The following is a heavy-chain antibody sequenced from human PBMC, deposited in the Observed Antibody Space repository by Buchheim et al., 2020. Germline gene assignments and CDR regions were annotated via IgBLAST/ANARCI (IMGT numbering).Heavy chain of an antibody. V-gene: IGHV3-48*03. Sequence: EVQLVEFGGGLVQPGGSLRLSCAVTGFTFSSYEMNWVRQAPGKGLEWVSYISSSAGTIYYADSVKGRFTISRDNAKNSLYLQMNSLRAEDTAVYYCARDRGGYDYFDYWGQGTL. J-gene: IGHJ4*02. CDR2: ISSSAGTI. CDR3: ARDRGGYDYFDY. D-gene: IGHD5-12*01. CDR1: GFTFSSYE.